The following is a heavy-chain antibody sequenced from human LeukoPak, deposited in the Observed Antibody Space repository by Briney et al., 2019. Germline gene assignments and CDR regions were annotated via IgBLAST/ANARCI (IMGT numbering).Heavy chain of an antibody. CDR1: GYSFTSYW. D-gene: IGHD2-2*01. Sequence: GESLKISCKGSGYSFTSYWIGWVRQMPGKGLEWMGIIYPGDSDTRYSPSFQGQVTISADKSISTAYLQWSSLKASDTAMYYCARAEIVVVPAAIGPPTTYYMDVWGKGTTVTVSS. CDR3: ARAEIVVVPAAIGPPTTYYMDV. J-gene: IGHJ6*03. CDR2: IYPGDSDT. V-gene: IGHV5-51*01.